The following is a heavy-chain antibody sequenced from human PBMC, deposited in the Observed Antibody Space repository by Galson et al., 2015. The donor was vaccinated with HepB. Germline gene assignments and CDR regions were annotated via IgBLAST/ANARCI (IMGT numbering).Heavy chain of an antibody. Sequence: SLRLSCAASGFTFDDYAMHWVRQAPGKGPEWVSGISWNSGSIGYADSVKGRFTISRDNAKNSLYLQMNSLRAEDTALYYCAKDIGRGYSGYGNYYYYGMDVWGQGTTVTVSS. D-gene: IGHD5-12*01. CDR2: ISWNSGSI. CDR1: GFTFDDYA. CDR3: AKDIGRGYSGYGNYYYYGMDV. V-gene: IGHV3-9*01. J-gene: IGHJ6*02.